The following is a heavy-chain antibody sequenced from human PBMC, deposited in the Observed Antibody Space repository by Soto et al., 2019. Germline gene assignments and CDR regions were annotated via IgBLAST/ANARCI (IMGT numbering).Heavy chain of an antibody. J-gene: IGHJ6*02. CDR1: GFTFSDHY. D-gene: IGHD4-17*01. CDR2: SRNKPNSYTT. V-gene: IGHV3-72*01. Sequence: EVQLVESGGGLVQPGGSLRLSCVASGFTFSDHYMDWVGQAPGKGLEWVGRSRNKPNSYTTEYAASVKGGFTISRDDSKNSVYLQMNSLKTEDTAVYYCGRTTVTNYAMDVWGQGTTVTVSS. CDR3: GRTTVTNYAMDV.